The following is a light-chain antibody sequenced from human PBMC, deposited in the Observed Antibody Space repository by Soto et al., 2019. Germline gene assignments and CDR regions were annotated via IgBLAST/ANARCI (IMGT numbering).Light chain of an antibody. CDR2: ESS. J-gene: IGKJ1*01. CDR1: QTISKY. Sequence: EIVLTQSPATLSLSPGDGATLSCRASQTISKYLAWYQQKPGQAPRLLIYESSERASGVPSRFSGGGSGSDFTLTFSSLEPEDFAFYYCQQRANGPWTFGQGTRVEI. V-gene: IGKV3-11*01. CDR3: QQRANGPWT.